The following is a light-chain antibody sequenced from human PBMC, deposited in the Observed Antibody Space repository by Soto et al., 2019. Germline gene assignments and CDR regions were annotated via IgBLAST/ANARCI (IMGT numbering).Light chain of an antibody. CDR3: QQANRFPVT. CDR1: QGVSTW. V-gene: IGKV1-12*01. J-gene: IGKJ2*01. Sequence: DIQMTQAPASVSASVGDRVTITCRASQGVSTWIAWFQQKPGQAPKLLIYAASLLPSGVPSRFNGSGSGTEFTLTISSLQPEDSATYFCQQANRFPVTFGQGTKVEI. CDR2: AAS.